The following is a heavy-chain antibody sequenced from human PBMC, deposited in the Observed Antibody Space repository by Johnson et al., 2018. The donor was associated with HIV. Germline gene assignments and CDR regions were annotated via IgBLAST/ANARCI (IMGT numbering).Heavy chain of an antibody. CDR2: IKQDGSEK. CDR1: GFTFSSYW. CDR3: ARDRIPYNWNYECDVFDI. Sequence: EVQLVESGGGLVQPGGSLRLSCAASGFTFSSYWMSWVRQAPGKGLEWVANIKQDGSEKYYVDSVKGRFTISRDNAKNSLYLQMNSLRAEDTAVFYCARDRIPYNWNYECDVFDIWGQGTMVTVSS. V-gene: IGHV3-7*01. D-gene: IGHD1-7*01. J-gene: IGHJ3*02.